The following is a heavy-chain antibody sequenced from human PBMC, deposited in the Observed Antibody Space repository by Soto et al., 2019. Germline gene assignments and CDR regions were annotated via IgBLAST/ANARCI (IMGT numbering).Heavy chain of an antibody. J-gene: IGHJ4*02. CDR2: IYYSGST. D-gene: IGHD3-22*01. V-gene: IGHV4-31*03. Sequence: SETLSLTCTVSGGSISSGGYYWSWIRQHPGKGLEWIGYIYYSGSTYYNPSLKSRVTISVDTSKNQFSLKLSSVTAADTAVYYCARYEGGKPFYYYDSSGSVYYFDYWGQGTLVTVSS. CDR3: ARYEGGKPFYYYDSSGSVYYFDY. CDR1: GGSISSGGYY.